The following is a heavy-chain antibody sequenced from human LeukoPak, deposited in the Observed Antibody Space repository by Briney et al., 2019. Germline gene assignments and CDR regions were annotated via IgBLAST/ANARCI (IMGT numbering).Heavy chain of an antibody. CDR1: GGSFSGYY. V-gene: IGHV4-34*01. CDR3: ARGSTVTTAPYYFDY. D-gene: IGHD4-17*01. J-gene: IGHJ4*02. CDR2: INHSGST. Sequence: SETLSITCAVYGGSFSGYYWSWIRQPPGKGLEWIGEINHSGSTNYNPSLKSRVTISVDTSKNQFSLKLSSVTAADTAVYYCARGSTVTTAPYYFDYWGQGTLVTVSS.